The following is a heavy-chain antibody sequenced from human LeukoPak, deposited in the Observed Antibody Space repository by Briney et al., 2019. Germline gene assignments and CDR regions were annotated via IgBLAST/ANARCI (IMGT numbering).Heavy chain of an antibody. CDR3: ARGRGYCSGGSCYVDY. J-gene: IGHJ4*02. D-gene: IGHD2-15*01. Sequence: SQTLSLTCAVSGGSISSGGYSWSWIRQPPGKGLEWIGYIYHSGSTCYNPSLKSRVTISVDRSKNQFSLKLSSVTAADTAVYYCARGRGYCSGGSCYVDYWGRGTLVTVSS. CDR1: GGSISSGGYS. V-gene: IGHV4-30-2*01. CDR2: IYHSGST.